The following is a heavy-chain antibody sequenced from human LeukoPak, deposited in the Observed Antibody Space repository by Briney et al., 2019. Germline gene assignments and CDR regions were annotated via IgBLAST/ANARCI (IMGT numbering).Heavy chain of an antibody. Sequence: SETLSLTCTVSGGSISSGSYYWSWIRQPAGKGLEWIGRIYTSGSTNYNPSLKSRVTISVDTSKNQFSLKLSSVTAADTAVYYCASIWFGELLGYYYMDVWGKGTTVTISS. CDR1: GGSISSGSYY. J-gene: IGHJ6*03. CDR2: IYTSGST. D-gene: IGHD3-10*01. V-gene: IGHV4-61*02. CDR3: ASIWFGELLGYYYMDV.